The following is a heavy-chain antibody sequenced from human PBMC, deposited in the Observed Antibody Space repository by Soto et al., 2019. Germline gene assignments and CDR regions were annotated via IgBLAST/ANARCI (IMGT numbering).Heavy chain of an antibody. Sequence: QVQLQQWGAGLLKPSETLSLTCAVYGGSFSGYYWTWIRQPPGTGLEWIGEINHSGSTNYNPSLKSRVNISVDTSKNQSSLKLTSVTAADTAVYYCARDKITGRFDYWGQGTLVTVSS. J-gene: IGHJ4*02. D-gene: IGHD2-8*02. CDR2: INHSGST. CDR3: ARDKITGRFDY. V-gene: IGHV4-34*01. CDR1: GGSFSGYY.